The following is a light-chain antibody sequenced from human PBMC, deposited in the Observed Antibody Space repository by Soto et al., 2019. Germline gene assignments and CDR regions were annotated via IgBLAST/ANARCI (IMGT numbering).Light chain of an antibody. CDR3: QQYERYPLT. CDR1: QSVSGW. Sequence: DIQMTQSPSTLSASVGDRVIITCRASQSVSGWLAWYRQKPGKAPELLIYSASTLETGVPSRFSGCGSGTDFTITVSSLQREDFATYYCQQYERYPLTFGGGTKVEIK. V-gene: IGKV1-5*03. J-gene: IGKJ4*01. CDR2: SAS.